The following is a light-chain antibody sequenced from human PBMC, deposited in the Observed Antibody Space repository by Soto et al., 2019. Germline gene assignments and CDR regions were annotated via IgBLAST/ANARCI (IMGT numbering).Light chain of an antibody. CDR2: GPS. J-gene: IGKJ4*01. CDR3: QQYGSSPLT. CDR1: QSVSSSY. V-gene: IGKV3-20*01. Sequence: EIVLTQSPGTLSLSPGERATLSCRASQSVSSSYLAWYQQKPGQAHRLLIYGPSSRATGIPDRFSGSGSGTDFTLTISRLEPEDFAVYYCQQYGSSPLTFGGGTKVEIK.